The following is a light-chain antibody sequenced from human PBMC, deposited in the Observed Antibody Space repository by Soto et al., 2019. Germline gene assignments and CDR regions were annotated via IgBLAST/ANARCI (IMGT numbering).Light chain of an antibody. CDR1: QTVGKD. CDR3: QQRSAWPFT. J-gene: IGKJ4*01. V-gene: IGKV3-11*01. CDR2: DAS. Sequence: IVLTQSPATLSLSPGERASLSCRASQTVGKDLAWYQVRPGQAPRLLIFDASTRATGVPPRFSGSRSGSDFTLTSSRLDPDDLALYYWQQRSAWPFTFGGGTSVLIK.